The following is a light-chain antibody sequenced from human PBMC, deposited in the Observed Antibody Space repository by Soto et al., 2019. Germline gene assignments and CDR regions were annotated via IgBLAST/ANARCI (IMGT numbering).Light chain of an antibody. CDR1: QSVLYSSNNKNY. CDR2: WAS. Sequence: DIVMTQSPDSLAVSLGERATINCKSSQSVLYSSNNKNYLAWYQQKPGQRPKVFIYWASTRESGVPDRFSGSGFGTDFTLTISCLQSEDVAFYYCQHYQSNPFHFGQGTRLEIK. J-gene: IGKJ5*01. CDR3: QHYQSNPFH. V-gene: IGKV4-1*01.